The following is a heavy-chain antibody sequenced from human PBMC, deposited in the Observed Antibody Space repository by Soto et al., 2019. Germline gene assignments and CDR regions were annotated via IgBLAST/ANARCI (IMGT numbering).Heavy chain of an antibody. D-gene: IGHD3-16*01. V-gene: IGHV1-2*04. CDR1: GYTFTGYY. CDR2: IDPNSGGT. CDR3: ARGVVIAFGYGYYDGMDV. Sequence: QVQLVQSGAEVKKPGASVKVSCKASGYTFTGYYMHWVRQAPGQGLEWMGWIDPNSGGTNYAQKCQGWVTMTRGTXVXTXXMELSRLRSDDTAVYYCARGVVIAFGYGYYDGMDVGGQGTTVTV. J-gene: IGHJ6*02.